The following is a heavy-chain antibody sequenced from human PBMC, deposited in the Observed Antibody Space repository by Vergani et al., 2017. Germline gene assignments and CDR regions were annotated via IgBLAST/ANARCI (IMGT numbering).Heavy chain of an antibody. CDR1: GFTFSSYA. V-gene: IGHV3-23*01. Sequence: EVQLLESGGGLVQPGGYLRLSCAASGFTFSSYAMSWVRQAPGKGLEGVSAISGSGGSTYYADSVKGRFTISRDNSKNTLYLQMNSLRAEDTAVYYCAKVDYDFWSGYYSFDYWGQGTLVTVSS. J-gene: IGHJ4*02. CDR2: ISGSGGST. D-gene: IGHD3-3*01. CDR3: AKVDYDFWSGYYSFDY.